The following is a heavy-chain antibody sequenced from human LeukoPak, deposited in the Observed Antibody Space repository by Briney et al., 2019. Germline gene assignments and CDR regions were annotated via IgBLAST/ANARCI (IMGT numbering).Heavy chain of an antibody. CDR1: GYTFNNYG. D-gene: IGHD3-22*01. V-gene: IGHV1-18*01. J-gene: IGHJ4*02. CDR3: ARDRGRYNRSGYYPPLFDY. CDR2: ISSYNGYT. Sequence: ASVKVSCKASGYTFNNYGIIWVRQAPGQGLEWMGWISSYNGYTHYAQKFQGRVTMTTDTSTTTAYMELRSLRSDDTAVYYCARDRGRYNRSGYYPPLFDYWGQGTLVTVSS.